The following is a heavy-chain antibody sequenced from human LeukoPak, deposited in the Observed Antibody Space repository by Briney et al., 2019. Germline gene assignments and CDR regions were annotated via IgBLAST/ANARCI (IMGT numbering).Heavy chain of an antibody. CDR2: IWYDGSNK. Sequence: QTGGSLRLSCAASGFTFSSYGMHWVRQAPGKGLEWVAVIWYDGSNKYYADSVEGRFTISRDNSKNTLYLQMNSLRAEDTAVYYCARGRETAAGTDYFDYWGQGTLVTVSS. J-gene: IGHJ4*02. V-gene: IGHV3-33*01. CDR3: ARGRETAAGTDYFDY. CDR1: GFTFSSYG. D-gene: IGHD6-13*01.